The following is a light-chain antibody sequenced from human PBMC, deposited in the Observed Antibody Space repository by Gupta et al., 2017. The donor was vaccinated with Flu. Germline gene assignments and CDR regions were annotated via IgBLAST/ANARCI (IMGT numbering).Light chain of an antibody. J-gene: IGKJ2*01. CDR2: KAS. CDR3: QHENSSSGI. V-gene: IGKV1-5*03. Sequence: DIQMTQSPSTLSASVGDRVTITCRASQSISSWLAWYQQKPGKAPKLLIYKASSLESGVPSRFSGSGSGTEFTLTISSLQPDDFATYYCQHENSSSGIFGQGTKLDIK. CDR1: QSISSW.